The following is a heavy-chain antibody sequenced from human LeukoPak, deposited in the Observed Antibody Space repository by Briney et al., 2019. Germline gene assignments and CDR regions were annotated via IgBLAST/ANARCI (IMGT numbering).Heavy chain of an antibody. CDR1: GGSFSDYY. V-gene: IGHV4-34*01. CDR3: ARDRGGAFDI. Sequence: KASETLSLTCAVYGGSFSDYYWSWIRQSPGKGLEWIGEVNHSGSTNYNPSLKSRVTISVDTSKNQFSLKLSSVTAADTAVYYCARDRGGAFDIWGQGTMVTVSS. CDR2: VNHSGST. D-gene: IGHD3-16*01. J-gene: IGHJ3*02.